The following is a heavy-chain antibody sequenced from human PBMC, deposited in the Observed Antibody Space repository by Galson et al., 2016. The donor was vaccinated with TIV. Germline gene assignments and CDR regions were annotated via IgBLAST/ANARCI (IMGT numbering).Heavy chain of an antibody. CDR3: ARLRSCGGDCYYFDY. V-gene: IGHV3-20*01. Sequence: SLRLSCAASGFTFDAYDMNWVRQAPGKGLEWVSGINWNGGSTGYADSVKGRFTISRDNAKSSLYLQMNSLRAEDTALYHCARLRSCGGDCYYFDYWGQGTLVTVSS. CDR1: GFTFDAYD. CDR2: INWNGGST. D-gene: IGHD2-21*02. J-gene: IGHJ4*02.